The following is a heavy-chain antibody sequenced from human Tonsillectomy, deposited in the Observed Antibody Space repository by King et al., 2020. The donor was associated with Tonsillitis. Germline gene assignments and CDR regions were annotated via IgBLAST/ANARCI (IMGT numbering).Heavy chain of an antibody. D-gene: IGHD1-26*01. CDR3: ARSGIVGATRAWFDP. V-gene: IGHV1-46*01. J-gene: IGHJ5*02. CDR1: GYTFTSYD. Sequence: QLVQSGAEVKKPGASVKVSCKASGYTFTSYDMHWVRQAPGQGLEWMGIIKPSGDSTSYAQKFQGSVTLTRDTSTSTVYMELGSLRSEDTAVYYCARSGIVGATRAWFDPWGQGTLVTVSS. CDR2: IKPSGDST.